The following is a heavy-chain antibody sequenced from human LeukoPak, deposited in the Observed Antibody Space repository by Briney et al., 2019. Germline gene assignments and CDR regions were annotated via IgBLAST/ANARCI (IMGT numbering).Heavy chain of an antibody. Sequence: GGSLRLSCAVSGLSFSTSWMDWVRQAPGKGLEWVANIKEDGSEKNYADSVKGRFTISRDDAKNSLYLQMNSLRAEDTAVYYCARDRGMVGQFDPWGQGTLVTVSS. V-gene: IGHV3-7*01. CDR3: ARDRGMVGQFDP. J-gene: IGHJ5*02. D-gene: IGHD2-8*01. CDR1: GLSFSTSW. CDR2: IKEDGSEK.